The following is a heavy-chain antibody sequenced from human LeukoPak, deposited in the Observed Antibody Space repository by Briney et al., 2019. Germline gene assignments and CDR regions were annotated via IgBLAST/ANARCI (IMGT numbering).Heavy chain of an antibody. CDR2: IYPSGGST. CDR1: GYTFTSYY. J-gene: IGHJ5*02. D-gene: IGHD1-26*01. V-gene: IGHV1-46*01. CDR3: ASSSGGSYEDWFDP. Sequence: ASVKVSCKASGYTFTSYYMHWVRQAPGQGLEWMGVIYPSGGSTSYAQKFQGRVTMTRDTSTSTVYTELSSLRSEDTAVYYCASSSGGSYEDWFDPWGQGTLVTVSS.